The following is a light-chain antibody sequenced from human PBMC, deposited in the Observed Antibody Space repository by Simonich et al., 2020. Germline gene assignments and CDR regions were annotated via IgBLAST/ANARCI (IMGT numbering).Light chain of an antibody. Sequence: DIVMTQSPDSLAVSLGERATINCKSSQSVLYSANNKNNLAWYQQKPGQPPKPLIYWASTRESGVPDRFSGSGSGSDFTLTISSLHAEDVAVYYCQQYYSTPPTFGQGTKLEIK. CDR3: QQYYSTPPT. J-gene: IGKJ2*01. V-gene: IGKV4-1*01. CDR1: QSVLYSANNKNN. CDR2: WAS.